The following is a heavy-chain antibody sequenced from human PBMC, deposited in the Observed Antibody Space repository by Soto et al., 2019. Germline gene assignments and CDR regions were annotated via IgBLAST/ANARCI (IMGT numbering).Heavy chain of an antibody. D-gene: IGHD4-17*01. CDR1: GFSFSSYA. CDR3: AKEATVTTYYYFDY. J-gene: IGHJ4*02. V-gene: IGHV3-23*01. Sequence: EVQLLESGGGLVQPGGSLRLSCAASGFSFSSYAMSWVRQAPGKGLEWVSDISGSGGTTYYADSVKGRFTISRDNPKNTLDLQMNSLRAEDTAVYYCAKEATVTTYYYFDYWGQGTLVTASS. CDR2: ISGSGGTT.